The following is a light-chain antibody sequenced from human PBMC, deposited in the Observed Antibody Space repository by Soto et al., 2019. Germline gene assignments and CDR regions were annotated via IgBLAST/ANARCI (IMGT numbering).Light chain of an antibody. CDR3: QHRV. Sequence: DIQMTQSPSTLSASVGDSVTITCRASQDISTWLAWYQQRPGKAPHLLIYDASRLQSGVPSRFSGSGSGTEFALTVGSLQPDDFATYYCQHRVFGPGTKVDIK. CDR1: QDISTW. CDR2: DAS. V-gene: IGKV1-5*01. J-gene: IGKJ3*01.